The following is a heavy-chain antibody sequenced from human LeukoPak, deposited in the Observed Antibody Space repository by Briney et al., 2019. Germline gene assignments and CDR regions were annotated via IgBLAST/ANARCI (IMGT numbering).Heavy chain of an antibody. Sequence: GGSLRLSCAASRFISSDYSLSWVRQAPGKGLEWLSSISSRGTYIYFTDSVKGRFTVSRDNAKNSLYLQMNSLRAEDTAVYYCAREIPPKGRPFDIWGQGTMVTVSS. CDR2: ISSRGTYI. CDR1: RFISSDYS. J-gene: IGHJ3*02. CDR3: AREIPPKGRPFDI. D-gene: IGHD6-25*01. V-gene: IGHV3-21*01.